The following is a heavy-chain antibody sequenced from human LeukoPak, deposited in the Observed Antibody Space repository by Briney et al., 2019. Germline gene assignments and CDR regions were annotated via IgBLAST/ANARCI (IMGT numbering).Heavy chain of an antibody. J-gene: IGHJ4*02. V-gene: IGHV1-46*01. CDR1: GYTFTSYY. CDR2: INPSGGST. CDR3: ARDRGRHCSGGSCYTDFDY. Sequence: GASVKVSCKASGYTFTSYYMHWVRQAPGQGLEWMGIINPSGGSTSYAQKFQGRVTMTRDMSTSTVYMELSSLRSEDTAVYYCARDRGRHCSGGSCYTDFDYWGQGTLVTVSS. D-gene: IGHD2-15*01.